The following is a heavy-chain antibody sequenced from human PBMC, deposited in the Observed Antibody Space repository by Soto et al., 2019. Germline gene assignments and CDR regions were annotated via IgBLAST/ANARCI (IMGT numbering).Heavy chain of an antibody. CDR2: IYYCGST. Sequence: QLQLQESGPGLVKPSETLSLTCTVSGGSISSSSYYWGWIRQPPGKGLEWIGSIYYCGSTYYNPSLKSRVTISVDTSKNQFSLKLSSVTAADTAVYYCASHAPFAATFTNFDYWGQGTLVTVSS. D-gene: IGHD3-3*01. CDR3: ASHAPFAATFTNFDY. J-gene: IGHJ4*02. CDR1: GGSISSSSYY. V-gene: IGHV4-39*01.